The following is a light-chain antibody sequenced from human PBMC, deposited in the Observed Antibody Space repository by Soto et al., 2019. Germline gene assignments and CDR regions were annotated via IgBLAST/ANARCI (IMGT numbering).Light chain of an antibody. CDR1: SSDVGSYNL. V-gene: IGLV2-23*02. CDR3: CSYAGGGVL. Sequence: QSVLTQPASVSGSPGQSITISCTGTSSDVGSYNLVSWYQQHPGKAPKLMIYEVSKWPSGVSDRFSGSKSGNTASLTISGLQAEDEADYYCCSYAGGGVLFGGGTKVTVL. CDR2: EVS. J-gene: IGLJ2*01.